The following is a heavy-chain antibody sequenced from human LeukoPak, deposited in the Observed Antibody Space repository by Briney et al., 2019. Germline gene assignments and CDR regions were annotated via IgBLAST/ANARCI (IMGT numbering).Heavy chain of an antibody. J-gene: IGHJ4*02. CDR1: GFTFSSYS. V-gene: IGHV3-23*01. CDR3: AKGSYEIGY. Sequence: PGGSLRLSCAASGFTFSSYSMSWVRQARGKGLEWVSSISGGGGSTYYADSVKGRFTISRDNSKNTLYLQMNSLRAEDTAVYYCAKGSYEIGYWGQGTLVTVSS. D-gene: IGHD3-22*01. CDR2: ISGGGGST.